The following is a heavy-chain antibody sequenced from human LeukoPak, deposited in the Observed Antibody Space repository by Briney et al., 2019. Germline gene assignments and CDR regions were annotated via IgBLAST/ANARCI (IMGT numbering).Heavy chain of an antibody. CDR1: GYTFTSYG. V-gene: IGHV1-18*01. CDR3: ARGGSHYYYMDV. CDR2: ISAYNGNT. D-gene: IGHD3-16*01. Sequence: ASVKVSCKASGYTFTSYGISWVRQAPGQGLEWMGWISAYNGNTNYAQKFQGRVTMTRDTSISTAYMELSRLRSDDTAVYYCARGGSHYYYMDVWGKGTTVTVSS. J-gene: IGHJ6*03.